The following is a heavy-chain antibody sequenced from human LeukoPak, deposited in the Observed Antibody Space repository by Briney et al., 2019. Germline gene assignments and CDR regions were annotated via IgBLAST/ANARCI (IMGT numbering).Heavy chain of an antibody. CDR1: GFTFSRNG. D-gene: IGHD2-15*01. J-gene: IGHJ6*02. CDR3: ARYCSGGTCKLGYYYYGMDV. CDR2: IWDDGSNK. Sequence: GGSLRLSCAASGFTFSRNGLHWVRQCPGKGLEWVAVIWDDGSNKYYADSVKGRFTVSRDDSKNTMYLQMNSLRAEDTAVYYCARYCSGGTCKLGYYYYGMDVWGQGTTVTVSS. V-gene: IGHV3-33*03.